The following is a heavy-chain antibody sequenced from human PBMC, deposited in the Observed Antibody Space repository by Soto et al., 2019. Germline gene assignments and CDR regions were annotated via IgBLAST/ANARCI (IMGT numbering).Heavy chain of an antibody. J-gene: IGHJ4*02. CDR1: GFSLSNAGMG. CDR2: IFSNDEK. CDR3: ARYLPYSSNFFDC. Sequence: QVTLKESGPVLVKPTEPLTLTCTVSGFSLSNAGMGVSWIRQPPGKALEWLAHIFSNDEKSYSTSLKRRLTISKDTSKSQVVLTMTNMDPVDTATFYCARYLPYSSNFFDCWGQGTLVTVSS. V-gene: IGHV2-26*01. D-gene: IGHD6-13*01.